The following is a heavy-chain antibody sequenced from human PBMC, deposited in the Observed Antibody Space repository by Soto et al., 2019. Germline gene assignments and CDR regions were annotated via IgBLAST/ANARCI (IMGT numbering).Heavy chain of an antibody. J-gene: IGHJ3*02. CDR2: MNVDGSEK. V-gene: IGHV3-7*05. D-gene: IGHD2-8*01. CDR3: ARDIMGGTFDI. Sequence: ELVESGGGSVQPGGSLRLSCAASGFTFVNYWMNWVRQAPGKGLEWVANMNVDGSEKYFVDSVRGRFTISRDNAKNSLYLQMNSLRAEDTAVYYCARDIMGGTFDIWGQGTMVTVSS. CDR1: GFTFVNYW.